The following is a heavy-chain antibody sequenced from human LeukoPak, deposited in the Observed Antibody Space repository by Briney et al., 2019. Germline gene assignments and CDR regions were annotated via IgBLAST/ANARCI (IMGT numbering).Heavy chain of an antibody. CDR3: ARDRSDRLAVAGTSAFDY. V-gene: IGHV3-64*04. D-gene: IGHD6-19*01. Sequence: GGSLRLSCSASGFSFSTCALHWVRQAPGKGLEYVSAISSNGITYYADSVKGRFTIFRDNPKNTLYLQMTSLRTEDTAVYYCARDRSDRLAVAGTSAFDYWGQGTLVTVSS. J-gene: IGHJ4*02. CDR2: ISSNGIT. CDR1: GFSFSTCA.